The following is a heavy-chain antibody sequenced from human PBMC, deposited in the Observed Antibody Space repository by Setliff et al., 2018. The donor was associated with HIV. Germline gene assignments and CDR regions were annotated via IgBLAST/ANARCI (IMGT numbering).Heavy chain of an antibody. V-gene: IGHV4-39*01. CDR2: IYYNEKT. CDR1: GDSASNSRYY. D-gene: IGHD4-17*01. CDR3: ARVETTVTSRLDY. Sequence: SETLSLTCTVSGDSASNSRYYWAWIRQPPGKGLEYIGSIYYNEKTYYSPSLKGRVTISIDTSKNQFSLNLTSVTAADTAVYFCARVETTVTSRLDYWGQGTLVTVSS. J-gene: IGHJ4*02.